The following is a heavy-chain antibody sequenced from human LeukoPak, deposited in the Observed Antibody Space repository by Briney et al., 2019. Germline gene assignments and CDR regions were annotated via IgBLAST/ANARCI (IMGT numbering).Heavy chain of an antibody. D-gene: IGHD3-10*01. CDR3: ARGSYGLGGYYDYYIDF. CDR2: TFFWSPCLS. CDR1: GDCVSAYRAV. Sequence: SQALSLTCVISGDCVSAYRAVWAWARQSPSGGLEWLGMTFFWSPCLSEYAESVKGRINISPDTSTKQCSLQLNSVTPEETAVYYCARGSYGLGGYYDYYIDFWGQGTPVTVSS. V-gene: IGHV6-1*01. J-gene: IGHJ4*02.